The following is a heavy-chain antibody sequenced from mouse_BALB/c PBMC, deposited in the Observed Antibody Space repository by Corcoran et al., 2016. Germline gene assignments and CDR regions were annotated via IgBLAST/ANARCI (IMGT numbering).Heavy chain of an antibody. D-gene: IGHD4-1*01. V-gene: IGHV14-3*02. J-gene: IGHJ1*01. CDR1: GFNIKDTY. Sequence: EVHLQQSGAELVKPGASVKLSCTASGFNIKDTYMHWVKQRPEQGLEWIGRIDPANGNTKYDPKFQGKATITADTSSNTAYLQLSSLTSEDTAVYYCANWDWYCDVWGAGTTVTVSS. CDR3: ANWDWYCDV. CDR2: IDPANGNT.